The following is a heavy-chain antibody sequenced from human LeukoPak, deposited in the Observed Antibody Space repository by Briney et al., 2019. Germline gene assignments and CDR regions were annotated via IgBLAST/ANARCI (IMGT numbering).Heavy chain of an antibody. CDR3: ARASTTSYGMDV. D-gene: IGHD1-1*01. CDR2: IGTAGDT. V-gene: IGHV3-13*01. Sequence: PGGSLRLSCAASGFTFSSYDMHWVRQATGKGLEWVSAIGTAGDTYYPGSVKGRFTISRENAKNSLYLQMNSLRAGDTAVYYCARASTTSYGMDVWGQGTTVTVSS. CDR1: GFTFSSYD. J-gene: IGHJ6*02.